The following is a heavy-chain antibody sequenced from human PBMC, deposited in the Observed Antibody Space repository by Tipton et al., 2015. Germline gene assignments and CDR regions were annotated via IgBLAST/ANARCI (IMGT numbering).Heavy chain of an antibody. Sequence: TLSLTCTVSGGSISSYYWSWIRQSPGKGLEWIAYIHNNGSTNHNPSLKSRVIISVDTSKNQFSLKLTSVTAADTAVYYCSRADAGYTYGGFYYYGMDVWGQGTTVTVSS. CDR2: IHNNGST. J-gene: IGHJ6*02. CDR1: GGSISSYY. D-gene: IGHD5-18*01. V-gene: IGHV4-59*01. CDR3: SRADAGYTYGGFYYYGMDV.